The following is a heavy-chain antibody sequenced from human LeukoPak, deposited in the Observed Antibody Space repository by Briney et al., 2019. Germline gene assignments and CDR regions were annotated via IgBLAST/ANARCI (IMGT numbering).Heavy chain of an antibody. V-gene: IGHV1-69*04. CDR3: ARDLGYYDSSGSYYFDY. D-gene: IGHD3-22*01. Sequence: SVKVSCTASGGTFSSYAISWVRQAPGQGLEWMGRIIPILGIANYAQKFQGRVTITADKSTSTAYMELSSLRSEDTAVYYCARDLGYYDSSGSYYFDYWGQGTLVTVSS. J-gene: IGHJ4*02. CDR1: GGTFSSYA. CDR2: IIPILGIA.